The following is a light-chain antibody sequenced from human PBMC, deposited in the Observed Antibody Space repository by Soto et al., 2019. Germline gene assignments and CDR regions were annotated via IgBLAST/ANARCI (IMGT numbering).Light chain of an antibody. CDR3: QQYGRSPWT. CDR1: QSVSSSY. J-gene: IGKJ1*01. V-gene: IGKV3-20*01. CDR2: DAS. Sequence: EIVLTQYPGTLSLSPGDRATLSCRAIQSVSSSYLAWYQQKHGQAPRLLIYDASSRATGIPDRFSGSGSGTDFTLTISRLEPEDFAVYYCQQYGRSPWTFGQGTKVDIK.